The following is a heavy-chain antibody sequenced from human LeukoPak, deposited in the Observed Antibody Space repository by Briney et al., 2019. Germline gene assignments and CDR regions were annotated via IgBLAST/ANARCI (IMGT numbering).Heavy chain of an antibody. CDR1: GYTFTNYW. J-gene: IGHJ4*02. V-gene: IGHV5-51*01. Sequence: GESLKISCKVSGYTFTNYWIGWVRQMPGKGLEWMGIIYPGDSDTRYSPSFQGQVTISADKSISTAYLQWSSLKASDTAMYYCATEYTASYFGYWGQGTLVTVSS. CDR3: ATEYTASYFGY. CDR2: IYPGDSDT. D-gene: IGHD3-9*01.